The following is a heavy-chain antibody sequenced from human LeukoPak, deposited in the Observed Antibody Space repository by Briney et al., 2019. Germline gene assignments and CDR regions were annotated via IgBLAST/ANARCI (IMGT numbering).Heavy chain of an antibody. CDR3: AKDSYDFCY. D-gene: IGHD3-3*01. CDR1: GFTFSSYA. CDR2: ISGSGTT. V-gene: IGHV3-23*01. J-gene: IGHJ4*02. Sequence: GGSLRLSCAASGFTFSSYAMSWVRQAPGKGLEWVSSISGSGTTYYADSVKGRFTISRDNSKNTLYLQMNSLRAEDTAVYYCAKDSYDFCYWAQGPRVTVSS.